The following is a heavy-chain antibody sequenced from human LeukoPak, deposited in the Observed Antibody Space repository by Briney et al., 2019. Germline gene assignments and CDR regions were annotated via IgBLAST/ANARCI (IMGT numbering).Heavy chain of an antibody. Sequence: SVTVSCKASGGTFSSYAISWVRQVPGQGLEWMGGIIPIFGTANYAQKFQGRVTITADESTSTAYMELSSLRSEDTAVYYCARAADYGDPIDAFDIWGQGTMVTVSS. CDR1: GGTFSSYA. D-gene: IGHD4-17*01. V-gene: IGHV1-69*13. CDR2: IIPIFGTA. J-gene: IGHJ3*02. CDR3: ARAADYGDPIDAFDI.